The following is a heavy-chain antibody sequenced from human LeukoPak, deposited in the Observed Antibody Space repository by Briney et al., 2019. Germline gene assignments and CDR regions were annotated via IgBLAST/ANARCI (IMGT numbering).Heavy chain of an antibody. D-gene: IGHD4-23*01. V-gene: IGHV4-39*07. CDR1: GGSISSSSYY. Sequence: PSETLSLTCTVSGGSISSSSYYWGWIRQPPGKGLEWIGSIYYSGSTYYNPSLKSRVTISVDTSKNQFSLKLSSVTAADTAVYYCARGLDYGGNRHDAFDIWGQGTMVTVSS. J-gene: IGHJ3*02. CDR3: ARGLDYGGNRHDAFDI. CDR2: IYYSGST.